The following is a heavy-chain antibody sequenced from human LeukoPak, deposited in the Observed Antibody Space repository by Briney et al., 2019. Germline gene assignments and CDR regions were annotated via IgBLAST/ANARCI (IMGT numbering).Heavy chain of an antibody. CDR1: GGSISSGSYY. CDR2: IYTSGST. CDR3: AGFIITSQNIAWFDP. D-gene: IGHD3-10*01. J-gene: IGHJ5*02. V-gene: IGHV4-61*02. Sequence: SQTLSLTCTVSGGSISSGSYYWSWIRQPAGKGLEWIGRIYTSGSTNYNPSLKSRVTISVDTSKNQFSLKPSSVTAADTAVYYCAGFIITSQNIAWFDPWGQGTLVTVSS.